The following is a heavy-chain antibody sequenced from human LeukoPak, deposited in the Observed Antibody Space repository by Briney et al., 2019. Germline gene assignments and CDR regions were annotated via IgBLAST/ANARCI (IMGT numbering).Heavy chain of an antibody. Sequence: SETLSLTCTVSGGSINSGSYFWTWIRQPPGRDLEWIGYIFHSGSTHYNPSLQSRVTMSIDTSRNQFSLKLSSVTAADTAVYYCARTMVSTLNWFDPWGQGTLVTVSS. CDR3: ARTMVSTLNWFDP. CDR2: IFHSGST. CDR1: GGSINSGSYF. J-gene: IGHJ5*02. V-gene: IGHV4-31*03. D-gene: IGHD3-10*01.